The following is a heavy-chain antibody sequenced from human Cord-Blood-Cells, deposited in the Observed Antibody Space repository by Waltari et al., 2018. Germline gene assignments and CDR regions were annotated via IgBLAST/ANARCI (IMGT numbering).Heavy chain of an antibody. CDR1: GGSFSGYY. Sequence: QVQLQQWGAGLLKPSETLSLTCAVYGGSFSGYYWSWICKHQGKGLEWIGEINHSGSTNYNPSLKSRVTISVDTSKNQFSLKLSSVTAADTAVYYCARAPLRRYSYGHDAFDIWGQGTMVTVSS. D-gene: IGHD5-18*01. J-gene: IGHJ3*02. V-gene: IGHV4-34*01. CDR2: INHSGST. CDR3: ARAPLRRYSYGHDAFDI.